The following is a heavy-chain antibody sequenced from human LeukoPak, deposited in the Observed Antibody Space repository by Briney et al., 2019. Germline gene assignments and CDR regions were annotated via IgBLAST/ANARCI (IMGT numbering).Heavy chain of an antibody. CDR2: IYYSGST. CDR3: ARLRYSGRLPDY. CDR1: GGSISSSSYY. D-gene: IGHD2-2*02. J-gene: IGHJ4*02. Sequence: KPSETLSLTCTVSGGSISSSSYYWGWIRQPPGKGLEWIGSIYYSGSTYYNPSLKSRVTISVDTSKNQFSLKLSSVTAADTAVFYCARLRYSGRLPDYWGQGTLVTVSS. V-gene: IGHV4-39*01.